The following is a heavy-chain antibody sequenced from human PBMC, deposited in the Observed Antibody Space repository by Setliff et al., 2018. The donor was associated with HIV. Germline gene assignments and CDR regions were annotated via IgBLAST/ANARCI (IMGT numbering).Heavy chain of an antibody. CDR1: GGTFRGFG. V-gene: IGHV1-69*13. CDR3: ATNPEMATINYYYYYMDV. D-gene: IGHD5-12*01. Sequence: VKVSCKASGGTFRGFGISWVVQAPGQGLEWMGQIIPIFGTPRYAQKFQGRVTITADESTSTVYMELSSLRSEDTAVYYCATNPEMATINYYYYYMDVWGKGTTVTVSS. J-gene: IGHJ6*03. CDR2: IIPIFGTP.